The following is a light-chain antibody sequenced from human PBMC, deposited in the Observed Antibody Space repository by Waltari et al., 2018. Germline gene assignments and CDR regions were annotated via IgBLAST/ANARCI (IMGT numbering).Light chain of an antibody. CDR3: QHYVRLPAT. CDR1: PSVSRS. CDR2: GSS. V-gene: IGKV3-20*01. J-gene: IGKJ1*01. Sequence: IVLTQSPGTLSLSPGDRATLSCRASPSVSRSLAWYQQKPGQAPKLLIYGSSTRATGIQYRFTGSGSGTAFSLTISGLEPEDFAIYFCQHYVRLPATFGQGTKVEIK.